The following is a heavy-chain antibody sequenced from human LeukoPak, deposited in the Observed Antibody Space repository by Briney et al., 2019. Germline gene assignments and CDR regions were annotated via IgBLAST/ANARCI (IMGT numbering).Heavy chain of an antibody. CDR1: DYSISSDYY. V-gene: IGHV4-38-2*01. D-gene: IGHD5-18*01. Sequence: SETLSLTCGVSDYSISSDYYWGWIRQPPGKGLEWIGSIYHSGTAYYNPSLNSRDTISVDTSKNQFSLKLNSVTAADTAVYYCARVWGYTYGYFDYWGQGTLVTVSS. J-gene: IGHJ4*02. CDR3: ARVWGYTYGYFDY. CDR2: IYHSGTA.